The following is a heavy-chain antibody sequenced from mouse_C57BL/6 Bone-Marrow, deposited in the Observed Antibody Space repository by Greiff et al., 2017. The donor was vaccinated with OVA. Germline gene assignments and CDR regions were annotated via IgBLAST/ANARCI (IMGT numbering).Heavy chain of an antibody. J-gene: IGHJ3*01. D-gene: IGHD1-1*01. CDR3: ASHYYGSSYPFAY. V-gene: IGHV1-19*01. CDR2: INPYNGGT. Sequence: VQLQQSGPVLVKPGASVKMSCKASGYTFTDYYMNWVKQSHGKSLEWIGVINPYNGGTSYNQKFKGKATLTVDKSSSTAYMELNSLTSEDSAVYYCASHYYGSSYPFAYWGQGTLVTVSA. CDR1: GYTFTDYY.